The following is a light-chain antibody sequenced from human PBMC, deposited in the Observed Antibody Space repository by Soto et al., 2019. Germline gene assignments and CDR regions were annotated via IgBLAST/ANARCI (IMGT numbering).Light chain of an antibody. V-gene: IGKV1-39*01. J-gene: IGKJ2*01. CDR1: QSIANH. Sequence: IQMTQSPSSLSASVGDRVTITCRASQSIANHLNWYQQKPGKAPKLLIYAASTLQSGVPSRFSGGGSETDFTLTISSLQLEDFATYYCQQSYNSHTFGQGTKVDIK. CDR2: AAS. CDR3: QQSYNSHT.